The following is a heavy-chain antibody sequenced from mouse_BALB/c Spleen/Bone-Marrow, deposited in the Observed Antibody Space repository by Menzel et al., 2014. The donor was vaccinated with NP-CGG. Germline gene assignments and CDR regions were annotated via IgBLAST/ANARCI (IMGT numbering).Heavy chain of an antibody. V-gene: IGHV14-3*02. Sequence: VQLQQSGAELVKPGASVKLSCTASGFNIKDTYMHWVKQRPEQGLEWIGRVDPANGNTKYDPKFQGKATITADTSSNTAYLQRSGLASEDTAVYYCARYRLGTYFDYWGQGTTLTVSS. J-gene: IGHJ2*01. CDR2: VDPANGNT. D-gene: IGHD2-14*01. CDR3: ARYRLGTYFDY. CDR1: GFNIKDTY.